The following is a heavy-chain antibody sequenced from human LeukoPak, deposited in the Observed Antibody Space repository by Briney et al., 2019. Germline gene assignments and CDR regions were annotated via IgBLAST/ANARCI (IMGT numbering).Heavy chain of an antibody. CDR1: GFTFSDYA. V-gene: IGHV3-23*01. J-gene: IGHJ6*02. CDR2: ISGSGGTT. D-gene: IGHD1-26*01. Sequence: GGSLRLSCTASGFTFSDYAMSWVRQAPGKGLEWVSAISGSGGTTFYADSVKGRFTISRDDSKNTLYLQMNSLRAEDTAVYYCAKDREISGSYSPYYYYGMDVWGQGTTVTVSS. CDR3: AKDREISGSYSPYYYYGMDV.